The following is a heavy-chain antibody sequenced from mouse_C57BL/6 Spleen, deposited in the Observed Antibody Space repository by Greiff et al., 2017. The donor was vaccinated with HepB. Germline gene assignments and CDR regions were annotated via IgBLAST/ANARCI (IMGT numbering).Heavy chain of an antibody. D-gene: IGHD2-4*01. Sequence: EVQLVESGGGLVQSGRSLRLSCATSGFTFSDFYMEWVRQAPGKGLEWIAASRNKANDYTTEYSAFVKGRFIVSRDTAQSIPYLQMNALRAKDTAIYYCARGAPSYDYDEGWYFDVWGTGTTVTVSS. CDR3: ARGAPSYDYDEGWYFDV. J-gene: IGHJ1*03. CDR1: GFTFSDFY. CDR2: SRNKANDYTT. V-gene: IGHV7-1*01.